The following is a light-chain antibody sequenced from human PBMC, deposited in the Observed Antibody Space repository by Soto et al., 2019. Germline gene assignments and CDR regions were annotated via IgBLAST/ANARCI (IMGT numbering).Light chain of an antibody. CDR2: EVS. Sequence: QSALTQPPSASASPGQSVTISCTGTSSDVGGYNYVSWYQQRPGKAPKLMIYEVSQRPSGVPDRFSGSKSGNTATLTVSGLQAEDEADYYCSSFAGNNNRGVFGSGTRSPS. J-gene: IGLJ1*01. CDR1: SSDVGGYNY. V-gene: IGLV2-8*01. CDR3: SSFAGNNNRGV.